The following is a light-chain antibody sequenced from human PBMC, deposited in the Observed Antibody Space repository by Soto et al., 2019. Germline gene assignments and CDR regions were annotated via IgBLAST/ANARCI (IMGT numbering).Light chain of an antibody. V-gene: IGLV2-14*01. Sequence: QSALTQPASVSGSPGQWITISCTGTTSDVGAYNYVSWFQQYPGKAPKLMIYDVSTRPTGVSYRFSGSKSGNTASLTISGLQAEDEADYYCSSYTTTDTYVFGTGTKLTVL. CDR2: DVS. CDR3: SSYTTTDTYV. CDR1: TSDVGAYNY. J-gene: IGLJ1*01.